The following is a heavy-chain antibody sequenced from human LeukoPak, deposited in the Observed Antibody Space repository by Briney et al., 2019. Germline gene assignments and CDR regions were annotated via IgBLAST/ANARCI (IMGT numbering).Heavy chain of an antibody. CDR1: GGSISSYY. Sequence: SGTLSLTCTVSGGSISSYYWSWIRQPPGKGLEWIGYIYYSGSTNYNPSLKSRVTISVDTSKNQFSLKLSSVTAADTAVYYCARLPYYYDSSGYYHNYFDYWGQGTLVTVSS. V-gene: IGHV4-59*01. D-gene: IGHD3-22*01. CDR3: ARLPYYYDSSGYYHNYFDY. CDR2: IYYSGST. J-gene: IGHJ4*02.